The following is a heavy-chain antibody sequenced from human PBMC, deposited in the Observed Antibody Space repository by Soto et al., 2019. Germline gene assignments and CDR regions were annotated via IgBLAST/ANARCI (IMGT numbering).Heavy chain of an antibody. Sequence: GGSLRPSCGASGFTFSSFSLSRGRPVPGKGLEWVSVISDSGGSTYYADSVRGRFTISRDNSKSTLFLQMNSLRGDDTAIYYCAKPISGYYAPSDHWGQGTQVTVSS. J-gene: IGHJ4*02. V-gene: IGHV3-23*01. CDR2: ISDSGGST. D-gene: IGHD3-22*01. CDR1: GFTFSSFS. CDR3: AKPISGYYAPSDH.